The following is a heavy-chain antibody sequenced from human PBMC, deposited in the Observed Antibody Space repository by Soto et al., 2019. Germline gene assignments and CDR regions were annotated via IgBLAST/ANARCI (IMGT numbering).Heavy chain of an antibody. D-gene: IGHD2-15*01. Sequence: QVQLQQWGAGLLKPSETLSLNCAVYGGSFSGYYWSWIRQPPGKGLEWIGEINHRGSINYNPSLKRRVTMSVATSKNQFSLKLNSVTAADTAVFYCARVSRMRIPAASGRDYYYHGLDVWGQGTAVTVSS. J-gene: IGHJ6*02. CDR3: ARVSRMRIPAASGRDYYYHGLDV. CDR2: INHRGSI. CDR1: GGSFSGYY. V-gene: IGHV4-34*01.